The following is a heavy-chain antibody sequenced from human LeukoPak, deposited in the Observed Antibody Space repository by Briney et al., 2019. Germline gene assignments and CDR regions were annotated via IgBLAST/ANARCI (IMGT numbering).Heavy chain of an antibody. V-gene: IGHV4-39*01. Sequence: SETLSLTCTVSGGSISSSTYYWGWIRQPPGKGLEWIGSIYYSGSTYYNPSLKSRVTISVDTSKNQFSLKLSSVTAADTGVYYCARQGPLTGSYNIPFDYWGQGTLVTVSS. CDR3: ARQGPLTGSYNIPFDY. D-gene: IGHD3-10*01. CDR1: GGSISSSTYY. CDR2: IYYSGST. J-gene: IGHJ4*02.